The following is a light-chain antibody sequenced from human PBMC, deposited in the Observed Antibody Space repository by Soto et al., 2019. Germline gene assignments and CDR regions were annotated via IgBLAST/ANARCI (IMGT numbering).Light chain of an antibody. CDR2: DAS. Sequence: EIVLTQSPATLSLSPGERATLSCRASQSVSSYLAWYQQKPGQAPRLLIYDASNRATGIPARFSGSGSGTDLTLTVSSLKPEDFAVYYCQQRSNWRVTFGQGTKLEIK. CDR1: QSVSSY. CDR3: QQRSNWRVT. J-gene: IGKJ2*01. V-gene: IGKV3-11*01.